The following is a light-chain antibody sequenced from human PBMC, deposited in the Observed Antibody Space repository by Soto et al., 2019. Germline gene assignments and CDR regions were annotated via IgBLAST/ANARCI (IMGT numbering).Light chain of an antibody. V-gene: IGLV2-14*03. CDR1: SSDVGGYNY. Sequence: QSALTQPASVSGSPGQSITISCTGTSSDVGGYNYVSWYQHHPGKAPKLMIYDVSNRPSGVSDRFSGSKSGNTASLTISGLQAEDEADYYCSSYTSSSTRVFGGGTK. CDR2: DVS. CDR3: SSYTSSSTRV. J-gene: IGLJ3*02.